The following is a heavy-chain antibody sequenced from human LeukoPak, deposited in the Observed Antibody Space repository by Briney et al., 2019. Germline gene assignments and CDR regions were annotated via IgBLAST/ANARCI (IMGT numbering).Heavy chain of an antibody. Sequence: PSQTLSLTCTVSGGSISSGSYYWSWIRQPAGKGLEWIGRIYTSGSTYYNPSLKSRVTISVDTSKNQFSLKLSSVTAADTAVYYCARDPRDGAFDIWGQGTMVTVSS. V-gene: IGHV4-61*02. CDR3: ARDPRDGAFDI. CDR1: GGSISSGSYY. J-gene: IGHJ3*02. CDR2: IYTSGST. D-gene: IGHD5-24*01.